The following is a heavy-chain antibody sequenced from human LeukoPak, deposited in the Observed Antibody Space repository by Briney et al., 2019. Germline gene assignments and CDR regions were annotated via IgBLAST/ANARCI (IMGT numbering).Heavy chain of an antibody. Sequence: PGRSLRLSCAASGFTFSSYGMHWVRQAPGKGLEWVAVISYDGSNKYYADSVKGRFTISRDNSKNTLYLQMNSLRAEDTAVYYCGKDESEMVRGVIYDAFDIWGQGTMVTVSS. D-gene: IGHD3-10*01. V-gene: IGHV3-30*18. CDR3: GKDESEMVRGVIYDAFDI. CDR1: GFTFSSYG. CDR2: ISYDGSNK. J-gene: IGHJ3*02.